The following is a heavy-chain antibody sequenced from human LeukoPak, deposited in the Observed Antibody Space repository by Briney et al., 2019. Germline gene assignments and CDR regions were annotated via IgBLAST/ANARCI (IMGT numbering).Heavy chain of an antibody. D-gene: IGHD5-12*01. CDR1: GYTFTSYD. CDR2: MNPNSGNT. Sequence: AASVKVSCKASGYTFTSYDINWVRQATGQGLEWMGWMNPNSGNTGYAQKFQGRVTMTRNTSISTAYMELSSLRSEDTAVYYCASVGSGYDSTDYWGQGTLVTVSS. V-gene: IGHV1-8*01. J-gene: IGHJ4*02. CDR3: ASVGSGYDSTDY.